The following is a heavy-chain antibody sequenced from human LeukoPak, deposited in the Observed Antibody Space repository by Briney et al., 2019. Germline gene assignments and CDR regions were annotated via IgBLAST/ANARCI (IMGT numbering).Heavy chain of an antibody. CDR1: GYTFTGYY. V-gene: IGHV1-2*02. D-gene: IGHD6-13*01. CDR2: INPNSGGT. J-gene: IGHJ1*01. Sequence: VASVKVSCKASGYTFTGYYMHWVRQAPGQGLEWMGWINPNSGGTNYAQKFQGRVTMTRDTSISTAYMELSRLRSDDTAVYYCARSPRWQQLPSGYFQHWGQGTLVTVSS. CDR3: ARSPRWQQLPSGYFQH.